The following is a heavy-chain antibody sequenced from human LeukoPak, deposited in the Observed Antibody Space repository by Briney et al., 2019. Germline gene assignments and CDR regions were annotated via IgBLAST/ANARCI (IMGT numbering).Heavy chain of an antibody. V-gene: IGHV3-30*04. D-gene: IGHD3-22*01. CDR1: GFTFSSYA. CDR2: ISYDGSNK. J-gene: IGHJ4*02. Sequence: GGSLRLSCAASGFTFSSYAMHWVRQAPGKGLEWVAVISYDGSNKYYADSVKGRFTISRDNSKNTLYLQMNSLRAEDTAVYYCARDTGAYYDSGGLDYWGQGTLVTVSS. CDR3: ARDTGAYYDSGGLDY.